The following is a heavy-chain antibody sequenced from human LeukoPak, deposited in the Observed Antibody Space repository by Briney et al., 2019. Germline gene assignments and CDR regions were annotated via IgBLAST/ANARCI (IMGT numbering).Heavy chain of an antibody. D-gene: IGHD2-2*01. CDR2: ISSSSSYI. CDR3: AVDIVVVPAGDY. Sequence: GGSLRLSCAASGFTFSSYSMNWVRQAPGKGLEWVSSISSSSSYIYYADSVKGRFTISRDNAKNSLYLQMSSLRAEDTAVYYCAVDIVVVPAGDYWGQGTLVTVSS. CDR1: GFTFSSYS. V-gene: IGHV3-21*01. J-gene: IGHJ4*02.